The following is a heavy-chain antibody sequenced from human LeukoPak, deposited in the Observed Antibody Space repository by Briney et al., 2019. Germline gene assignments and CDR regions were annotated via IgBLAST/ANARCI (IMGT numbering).Heavy chain of an antibody. D-gene: IGHD5-12*01. V-gene: IGHV4-4*09. CDR1: RGSISGSIRSCS. Sequence: SETLSLTCTVSRGSISGSIRSCSWSWLRQLPGKGLEWIGYISSSGSVNDNPSLRGRVTISVDTSKNQFFLNLSSVSAADTAVYYCARITLGYSGAYYFDYWGQGALVTVSP. CDR3: ARITLGYSGAYYFDY. J-gene: IGHJ4*02. CDR2: ISSSGSV.